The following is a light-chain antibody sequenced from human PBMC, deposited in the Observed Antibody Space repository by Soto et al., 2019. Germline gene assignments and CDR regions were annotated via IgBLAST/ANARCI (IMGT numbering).Light chain of an antibody. CDR3: TSYVGNDIWV. V-gene: IGLV2-8*01. J-gene: IGLJ3*02. CDR2: EVT. CDR1: SSDVGAYKY. Sequence: QSVLTQPPSASGSPGQSVTMSCTGTSSDVGAYKYVSWYQQYPGKAPKLMIYEVTKRPSGVPDRFSGSKSGNTASPTVSGLQAEDEADYYCTSYVGNDIWVFGGGTKLTVL.